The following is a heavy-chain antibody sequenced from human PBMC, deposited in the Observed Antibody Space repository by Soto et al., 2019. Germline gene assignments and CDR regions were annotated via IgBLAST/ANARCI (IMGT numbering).Heavy chain of an antibody. CDR1: GLSLSTSGVG. J-gene: IGHJ4*02. Sequence: SGPTLVNPTQPLSLTCPFSGLSLSTSGVGVGWIRQPPGKALEWLALIYWNDDKRYSPSLKSRLTITKDTSKNQVVLTMTNMDPVDTATYYCAHSATGNSYGPLFEYWGQGTLVTVSS. CDR3: AHSATGNSYGPLFEY. V-gene: IGHV2-5*01. CDR2: IYWNDDK. D-gene: IGHD5-18*01.